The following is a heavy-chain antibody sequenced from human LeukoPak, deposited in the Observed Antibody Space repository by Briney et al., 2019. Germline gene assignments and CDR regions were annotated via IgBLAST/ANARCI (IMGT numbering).Heavy chain of an antibody. Sequence: GGSLRLSCAASGFTFSTYAMSWVRQAPGKGLEWVSAISGSGGSTYYADSVKGRFTISRDNSKNTLYLQMNSLRAEDTAVYYCARERGGDGGFDYWGQGTLVTVSS. CDR1: GFTFSTYA. D-gene: IGHD2-21*02. V-gene: IGHV3-23*01. CDR3: ARERGGDGGFDY. CDR2: ISGSGGST. J-gene: IGHJ4*02.